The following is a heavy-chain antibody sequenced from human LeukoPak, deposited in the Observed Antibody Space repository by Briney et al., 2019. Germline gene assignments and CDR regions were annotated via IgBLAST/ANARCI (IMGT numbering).Heavy chain of an antibody. CDR3: ARGGPTGALDDNWFDP. CDR2: FYLSGS. D-gene: IGHD4-11*01. Sequence: PSETLSLTCTVSGGSIRRSYGSWIRQPPGRGLEWIGYFYLSGSNYNPSLKSRVTMSLDTSKNQFSLRLSPVTAADTAVYYCARGGPTGALDDNWFDPWGQGTLVTVSS. J-gene: IGHJ5*02. CDR1: GGSIRRSY. V-gene: IGHV4-4*09.